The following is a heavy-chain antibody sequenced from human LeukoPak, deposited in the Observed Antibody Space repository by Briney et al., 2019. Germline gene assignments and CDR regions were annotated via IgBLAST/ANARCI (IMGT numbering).Heavy chain of an antibody. CDR2: ISYDGSNK. Sequence: GGSLRLSCAPSGFTFSTYSMHWVRQAPGKGLEWVAVISYDGSNKYYADSVKGRFTISRDNSKNTLYLQMNSLRAEDTAVYYCARDFRMWRTSGCIDYWGQGTLVTVSS. J-gene: IGHJ4*02. CDR3: ARDFRMWRTSGCIDY. D-gene: IGHD6-19*01. V-gene: IGHV3-30-3*01. CDR1: GFTFSTYS.